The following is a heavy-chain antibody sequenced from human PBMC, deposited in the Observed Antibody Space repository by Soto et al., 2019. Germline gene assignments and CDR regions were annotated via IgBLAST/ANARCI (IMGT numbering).Heavy chain of an antibody. Sequence: LSLTCTVSGGSISSSSYYWGWIRQPPGKGLEWIGSIYYSGSTYYNPSLKSRVTISVDTSKNQFSLKLSSVTAADTAVYYCASYSLLLRTIFGVVGYSMDVWGQGTTVTVSS. CDR1: GGSISSSSYY. J-gene: IGHJ6*02. D-gene: IGHD3-3*01. CDR3: ASYSLLLRTIFGVVGYSMDV. CDR2: IYYSGST. V-gene: IGHV4-39*01.